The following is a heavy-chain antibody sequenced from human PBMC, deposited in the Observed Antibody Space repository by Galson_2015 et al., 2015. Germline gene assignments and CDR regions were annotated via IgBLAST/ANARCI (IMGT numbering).Heavy chain of an antibody. J-gene: IGHJ4*02. CDR3: ARARSVGFWSCYHWIGGGDY. CDR2: ISSSSSTI. D-gene: IGHD3-3*01. Sequence: LRLSCAASGFTFSRYSMNWVRQAPGKGLEWVSYISSSSSTIYYADSVKGRFTISRDNAKNSLYLQMNSLRDEDTAVYYCARARSVGFWSCYHWIGGGDYWGQGTLVTVSS. CDR1: GFTFSRYS. V-gene: IGHV3-48*02.